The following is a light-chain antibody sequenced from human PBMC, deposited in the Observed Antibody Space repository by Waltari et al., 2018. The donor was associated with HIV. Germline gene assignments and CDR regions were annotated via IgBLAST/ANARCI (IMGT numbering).Light chain of an antibody. CDR3: QSYENSNWV. CDR2: EDD. V-gene: IGLV6-57*02. J-gene: IGLJ3*02. Sequence: ILTQPHSVSESPGKTVIISCTGSSGSVASNYVQWYQLRPGNAPRTVIFEDDKRTSGVPGRFSGSSEGSSNSASLIVSGLKREDEGDYYCQSYENSNWVFGGGTKLTV. CDR1: SGSVASNY.